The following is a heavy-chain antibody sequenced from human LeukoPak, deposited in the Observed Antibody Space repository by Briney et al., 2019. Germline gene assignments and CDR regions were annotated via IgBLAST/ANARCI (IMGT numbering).Heavy chain of an antibody. CDR2: INHSGST. J-gene: IGHJ4*02. CDR3: ARHEGTKCFDY. Sequence: SETLSLTCAVYGGSFSGYYWSWIRQPPGKGLEWIGEINHSGSTNYNPSLKSRVTISVDTSKNQFSLKLSSVTAADTAVYYCARHEGTKCFDYWGQGTLVTVSS. V-gene: IGHV4-34*01. CDR1: GGSFSGYY.